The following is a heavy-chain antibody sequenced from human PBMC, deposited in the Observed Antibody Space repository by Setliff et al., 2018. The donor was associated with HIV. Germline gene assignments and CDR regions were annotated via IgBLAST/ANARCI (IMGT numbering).Heavy chain of an antibody. CDR2: INTDNGYT. Sequence: WASVKVSCKASGYTFTYYPMHWVRQAPGQRLEWMGWINTDNGYTNYSQKFQGRVTITGDTSQSKAYMELSSLRSEDTAVYYCSVGAGGGGYWGQGTLVTVSS. D-gene: IGHD3-10*01. CDR1: GYTFTYYP. V-gene: IGHV1-3*04. J-gene: IGHJ4*02. CDR3: SVGAGGGGY.